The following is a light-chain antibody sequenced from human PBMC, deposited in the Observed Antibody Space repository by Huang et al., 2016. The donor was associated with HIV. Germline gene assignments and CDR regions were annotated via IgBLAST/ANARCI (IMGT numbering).Light chain of an antibody. J-gene: IGKJ1*01. V-gene: IGKV1-NL1*01. CDR2: GTS. CDR1: QGIGNS. CDR3: QQYHGIPWT. Sequence: DIQMTQSPSSLSASVGDIVTITCRASQGIGNSLAWYQQKPEKTPRLLLYGTSRLESGLPSRFRCSGSGTHYTLTISTLQPEDIASYYCQQYHGIPWTFGQGTKVEIK.